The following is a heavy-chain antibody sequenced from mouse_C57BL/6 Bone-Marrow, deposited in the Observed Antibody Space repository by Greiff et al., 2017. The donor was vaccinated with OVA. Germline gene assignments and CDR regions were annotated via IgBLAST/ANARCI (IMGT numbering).Heavy chain of an antibody. J-gene: IGHJ4*01. CDR1: GFTFSDYY. CDR2: INYDGSST. V-gene: IGHV5-16*01. Sequence: EVHLVESEGGLVQPGSSMKLSCTASGFTFSDYYMAWVRQVPEKGLEWVANINYDGSSTYYLDSLKSRFIISRDNAKNILYLQMSSLKSEDTATYYCARDLSYDGYTYYAMDYWGQGTSVTVSS. CDR3: ARDLSYDGYTYYAMDY. D-gene: IGHD2-3*01.